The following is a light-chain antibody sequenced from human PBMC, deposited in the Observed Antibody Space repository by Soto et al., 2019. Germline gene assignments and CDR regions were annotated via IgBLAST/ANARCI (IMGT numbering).Light chain of an antibody. CDR3: SSYTSSGTYV. Sequence: QSALTQPASVSGSPGQSITISCTGTSSDVGGYNYVSWYQQHPGKAPKLMIYDVSNRPSGVSYRFSGSKSGNTASLTISGLQAEDEADYYCSSYTSSGTYVFGAGTKVTVL. V-gene: IGLV2-14*01. CDR1: SSDVGGYNY. J-gene: IGLJ1*01. CDR2: DVS.